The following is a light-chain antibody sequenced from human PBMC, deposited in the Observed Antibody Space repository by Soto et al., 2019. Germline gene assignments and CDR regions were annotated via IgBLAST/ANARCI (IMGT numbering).Light chain of an antibody. J-gene: IGKJ1*01. Sequence: MTQSPATLSVSPGERPTLSCRASQSVSSNLAWYQQKPGQAPRLLIYGASTRATGIPARFSGSGSGTEFTLTISSLQSEDFAVYYCQQYNNWPWTFGQGTKVDIK. CDR2: GAS. CDR3: QQYNNWPWT. CDR1: QSVSSN. V-gene: IGKV3-15*01.